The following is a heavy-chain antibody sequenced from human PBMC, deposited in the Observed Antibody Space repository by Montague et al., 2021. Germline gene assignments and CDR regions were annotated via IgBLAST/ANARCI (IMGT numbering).Heavy chain of an antibody. J-gene: IGHJ4*02. CDR2: IFDTGYT. CDR1: GASTSDYY. CDR3: ASRESNSFGFRDY. D-gene: IGHD5-18*01. V-gene: IGHV4-34*12. Sequence: SETLSLTCAVSGASTSDYYWSWIRQSPGKGLEWVGEIFDTGYTTYNPSLSSRVTISLDTSKNQFFLKLTSVTAADTAVYYCASRESNSFGFRDYWGQGRLVTVS.